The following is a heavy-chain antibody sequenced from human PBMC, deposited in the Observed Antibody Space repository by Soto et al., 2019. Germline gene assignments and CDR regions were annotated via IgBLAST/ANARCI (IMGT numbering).Heavy chain of an antibody. CDR1: GGSISSSSYY. V-gene: IGHV4-39*01. Sequence: SETLSLTCTVSGGSISSSSYYWGWIRQPPGKGLEWIGSIYYSGSTYYNPSLKSRVTISVDTSKNQFSLKLSSVTAADTAVYYCARQGLDLWSGYYTIYYYYGMDVWGQGTTVTVSS. CDR2: IYYSGST. J-gene: IGHJ6*02. CDR3: ARQGLDLWSGYYTIYYYYGMDV. D-gene: IGHD3-3*01.